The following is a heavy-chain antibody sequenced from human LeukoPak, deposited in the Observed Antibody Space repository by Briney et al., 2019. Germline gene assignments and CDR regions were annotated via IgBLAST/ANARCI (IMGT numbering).Heavy chain of an antibody. CDR3: ARAPTPFYYDSSAYYSDF. CDR2: MNPYTGKT. CDR1: GYTFTNFD. Sequence: ASVKVSCKTSGYTFTNFDINWVRQATGQGLEWLGWMNPYTGKTGYAQKFQGRVTFTGNTSIRTAYMEVSSLTSEDTAVYYCARAPTPFYYDSSAYYSDFWGQGTLVTVSS. V-gene: IGHV1-8*03. J-gene: IGHJ4*02. D-gene: IGHD6-25*01.